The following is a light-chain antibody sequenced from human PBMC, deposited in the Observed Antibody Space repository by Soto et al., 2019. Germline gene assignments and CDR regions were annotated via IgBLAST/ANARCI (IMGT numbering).Light chain of an antibody. CDR3: LQYGTPWWT. CDR1: QSVPANY. V-gene: IGKV3-20*01. Sequence: EIVLTQSPGTLSLSPGERVTLSCRASQSVPANYLAWYQQKPGQAPRLLIYGASNRATGIPDRFSGSGSGTDFTLTVSRLEPEDFAVYYGLQYGTPWWTFGQGARVEIK. J-gene: IGKJ1*01. CDR2: GAS.